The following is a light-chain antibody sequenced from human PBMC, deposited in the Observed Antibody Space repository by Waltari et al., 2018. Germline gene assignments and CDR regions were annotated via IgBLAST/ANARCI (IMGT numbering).Light chain of an antibody. CDR1: QSISSN. J-gene: IGKJ1*01. V-gene: IGKV3-15*01. Sequence: EIVMMQSPATLSVSPGDGATLSCRASQSISSNLAWYQQKPGQAPRLLIYGVSTRATGIPARFSGGGSGAEYTLTIRSLQSDDVAVYYCQQYHDWPPWTFGQGTRVEIK. CDR3: QQYHDWPPWT. CDR2: GVS.